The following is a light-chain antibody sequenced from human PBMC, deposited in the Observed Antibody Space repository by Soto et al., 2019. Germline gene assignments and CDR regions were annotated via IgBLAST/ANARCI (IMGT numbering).Light chain of an antibody. CDR1: QDITNS. CDR2: AAS. J-gene: IGKJ1*01. Sequence: DIQMTQSPSSLSASIGDRVTITCQASQDITNSLSWYQQKPGKAPKLLIYAASSLQSWVPSRFTGSGSGTDFTLTISSLQPEDFATYYCQQSYTSWWTFGQGTKVDIK. CDR3: QQSYTSWWT. V-gene: IGKV1-39*01.